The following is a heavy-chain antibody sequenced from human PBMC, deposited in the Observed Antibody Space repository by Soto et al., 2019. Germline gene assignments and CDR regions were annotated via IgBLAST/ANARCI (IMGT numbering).Heavy chain of an antibody. CDR3: ARDQAFGIDV. CDR2: ISAYNGNT. J-gene: IGHJ6*02. Sequence: QVQLVQSGAEVKKPGASMKVSCKASGYTFINNAITWVRQAPGQGLEWMGWISAYNGNTNYAQKLQGRVTMTIDISTSTAYMELRSLRSDDTAVYYCARDQAFGIDVWGQGTTVTVSS. D-gene: IGHD3-16*01. CDR1: GYTFINNA. V-gene: IGHV1-18*01.